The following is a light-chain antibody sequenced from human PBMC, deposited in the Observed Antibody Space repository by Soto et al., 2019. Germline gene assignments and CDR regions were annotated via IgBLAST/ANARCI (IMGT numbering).Light chain of an antibody. CDR2: GAT. Sequence: EIVLTQSPGTLSLSPGEEATLSCRAIQSVDSNYLAWYQQKAVQTPRLIIYGATGRADGIPHRFSGSGFGTDFTLTISKVEPEDFAVYYCQQYGTSPPNTFGQGTRLEI. V-gene: IGKV3-20*01. J-gene: IGKJ5*01. CDR1: QSVDSNY. CDR3: QQYGTSPPNT.